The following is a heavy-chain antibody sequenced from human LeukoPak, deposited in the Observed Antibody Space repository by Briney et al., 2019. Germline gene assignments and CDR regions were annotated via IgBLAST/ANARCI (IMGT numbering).Heavy chain of an antibody. CDR1: GFTFSSYS. Sequence: GGSLRLSCAASGFTFSSYSISWVRQAPGKGLELVSLISGAGSPYYADSVKGRFTISRDNSKNTLYLQMNSLRAEDTAVYYCAKEPRYCGGDCFSLLDCWGQGTLVTVSS. J-gene: IGHJ4*02. CDR3: AKEPRYCGGDCFSLLDC. CDR2: ISGAGSP. D-gene: IGHD2-21*02. V-gene: IGHV3-23*01.